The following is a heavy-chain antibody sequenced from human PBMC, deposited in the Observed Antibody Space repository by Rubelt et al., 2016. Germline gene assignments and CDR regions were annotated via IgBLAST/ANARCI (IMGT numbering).Heavy chain of an antibody. CDR3: ARSTVVTLYNWFDP. J-gene: IGHJ5*02. CDR1: GDSINSSSYH. Sequence: QLQLQESGPGLVKPSETLSLTCTVSGDSINSSSYHWVWVRQPPGKGLEWIGSIYYSGNTYYNPSLKRRVTISVDTSKNQFYLDLNSVTAADTAVYYCARSTVVTLYNWFDPWGQGTLVTVSS. CDR2: IYYSGNT. D-gene: IGHD4-23*01. V-gene: IGHV4-39*07.